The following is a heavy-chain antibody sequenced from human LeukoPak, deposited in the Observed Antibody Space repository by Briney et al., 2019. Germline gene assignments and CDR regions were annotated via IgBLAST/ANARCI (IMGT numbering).Heavy chain of an antibody. D-gene: IGHD3-10*01. J-gene: IGHJ6*02. CDR1: GGTFSSYA. Sequence: ASVRVSCKASGGTFSSYAISWVRQAPGQGLEWMGGIIPIFGTANYAQKFQGRVTITADESTSTAYMELSSLRSEDTAVYYCARDLATYGSGSYYLWGQGTTVTVSS. CDR2: IIPIFGTA. CDR3: ARDLATYGSGSYYL. V-gene: IGHV1-69*01.